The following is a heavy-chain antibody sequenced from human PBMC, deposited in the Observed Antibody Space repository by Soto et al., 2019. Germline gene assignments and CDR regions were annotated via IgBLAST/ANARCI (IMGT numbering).Heavy chain of an antibody. J-gene: IGHJ4*02. Sequence: SETLSLTCAVYGGSFSGYYWSWIRQPPGKGPEWIGEINHSGSTNYNPSLKSRVTISVDTSKNQFSLKLSSVTAADTAVYYCAVGVVTADYWGQGTLVTVSS. CDR3: AVGVVTADY. V-gene: IGHV4-34*01. CDR1: GGSFSGYY. CDR2: INHSGST. D-gene: IGHD2-21*02.